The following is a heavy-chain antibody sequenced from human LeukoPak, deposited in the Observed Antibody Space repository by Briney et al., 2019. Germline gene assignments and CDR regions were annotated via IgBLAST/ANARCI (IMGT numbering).Heavy chain of an antibody. CDR3: ASHIYYDSSGYPYYFDY. J-gene: IGHJ4*02. CDR2: INHSGST. V-gene: IGHV4-34*01. Sequence: SETLSLTCAVYGGSFSGYYWSWIRQPPGKGLEWIGEINHSGSTNYNPSPKSRVTISVDTSKNQFSLKLSSVTAADTAVYYCASHIYYDSSGYPYYFDYWGQGTLVTVSS. CDR1: GGSFSGYY. D-gene: IGHD3-22*01.